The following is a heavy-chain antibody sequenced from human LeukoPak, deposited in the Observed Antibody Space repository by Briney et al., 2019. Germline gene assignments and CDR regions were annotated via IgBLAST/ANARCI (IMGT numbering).Heavy chain of an antibody. D-gene: IGHD5-18*01. J-gene: IGHJ3*02. CDR1: GGSFSGYY. Sequence: TSETLSLTCAVYGGSFSGYYWSWIRQPPGKGLEWIGEINHSGSTNYNPSLKSRVTISVDTSKNQFSLKLSSVTAADTAVYYCATTPQRGYSYGWGTDAFDIWGQGTMVTVSS. V-gene: IGHV4-34*01. CDR2: INHSGST. CDR3: ATTPQRGYSYGWGTDAFDI.